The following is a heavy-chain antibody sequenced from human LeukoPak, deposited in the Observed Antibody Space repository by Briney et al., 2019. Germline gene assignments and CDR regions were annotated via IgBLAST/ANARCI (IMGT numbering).Heavy chain of an antibody. V-gene: IGHV3-7*01. J-gene: IGHJ4*02. D-gene: IGHD6-6*01. CDR1: GFTFSSYW. CDR2: IKQDGSEK. CDR3: ARDLWSSSSSGGLSNY. Sequence: PGGSLRLSCAASGFTFSSYWMSWVRQAPGKGLEWVANIKQDGSEKYYVDSVKGRFTISRDNAKNSLYLQMNSLRAEDTAVYYCARDLWSSSSSGGLSNYWGQGTLVTVSS.